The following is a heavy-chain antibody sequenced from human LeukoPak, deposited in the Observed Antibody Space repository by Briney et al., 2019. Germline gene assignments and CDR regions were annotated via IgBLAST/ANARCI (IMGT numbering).Heavy chain of an antibody. V-gene: IGHV1-18*01. CDR3: ARTLSKYYYDSSGSDY. D-gene: IGHD3-22*01. CDR1: GYTFLSYG. CDR2: ISTYNGDT. Sequence: ASVKVSCKASGYTFLSYGISWVRHVPGQGLEWLGWISTYNGDTKYAQKLQGRVTMTTDTSTSTAYMELRSLRSDDTAVYYCARTLSKYYYDSSGSDYWGQGTLVTVSS. J-gene: IGHJ4*02.